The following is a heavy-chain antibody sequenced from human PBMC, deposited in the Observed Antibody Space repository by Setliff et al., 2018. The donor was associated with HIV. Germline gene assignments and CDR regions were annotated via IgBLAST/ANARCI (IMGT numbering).Heavy chain of an antibody. CDR2: INSASGGT. CDR3: ARDYLHVFDI. V-gene: IGHV1-2*02. J-gene: IGHJ3*02. Sequence: ASVKVSCKASGYTFTDYYIHWVRQAPGQGLEWMGWINSASGGTNYAQNFQGRVTVTRDTSINTAYVELNSLKSDDAAVYYCARDYLHVFDIWGQGTMVTVS. CDR1: GYTFTDYY.